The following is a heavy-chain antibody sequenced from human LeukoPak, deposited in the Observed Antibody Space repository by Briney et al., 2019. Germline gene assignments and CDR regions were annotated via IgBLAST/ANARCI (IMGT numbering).Heavy chain of an antibody. CDR1: DDSISSGY. Sequence: SETLSLTCTVSDDSISSGYWCEMRQPPRKELQWIADIHSLGHSYYNPSLKSRVSMSMDTSKKQFSLKVTSVTATDTAVYYCARVPNWTYNWFDPWGQGTLVTVSS. J-gene: IGHJ5*02. V-gene: IGHV4-59*08. D-gene: IGHD1-1*01. CDR3: ARVPNWTYNWFDP. CDR2: IHSLGHS.